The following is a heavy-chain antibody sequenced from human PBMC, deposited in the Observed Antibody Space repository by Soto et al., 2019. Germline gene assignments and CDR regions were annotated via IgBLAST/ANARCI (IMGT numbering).Heavy chain of an antibody. CDR3: TKVHFSASASFHX. V-gene: IGHV3-74*01. J-gene: IGHJ4*02. D-gene: IGHD3-3*02. CDR1: GFTFSSYW. CDR2: ITTDGSGT. Sequence: WGSLRLSFAASGFTFSSYWMHWVRQAPGKGLVWVSRITTDGSGTAYADSVRVRFTISRDNAKKTLYLQMNTLRAEDTAVYYCTKVHFSASASFHXWGQGTLVTVSX.